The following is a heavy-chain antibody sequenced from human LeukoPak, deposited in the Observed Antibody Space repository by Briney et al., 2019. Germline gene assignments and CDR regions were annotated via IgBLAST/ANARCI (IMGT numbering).Heavy chain of an antibody. CDR2: IYYSGST. CDR1: GGSISSGGSY. D-gene: IGHD1-14*01. V-gene: IGHV4-31*03. CDR3: AREGITNNWFDP. J-gene: IGHJ5*02. Sequence: PSETLSLTCTVSGGSISSGGSYWSWIRQHPGKGLEWIGYIYYSGSTYYNPSLKSRVTISVDTSKNQFSLKLSSVTAADTAVYYCAREGITNNWFDPWGQGTLVTVSS.